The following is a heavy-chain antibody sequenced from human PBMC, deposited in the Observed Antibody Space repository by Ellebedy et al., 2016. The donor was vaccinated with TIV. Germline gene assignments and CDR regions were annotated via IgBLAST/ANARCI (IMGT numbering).Heavy chain of an antibody. D-gene: IGHD5-24*01. J-gene: IGHJ4*02. CDR1: GFTFDDHT. V-gene: IGHV3-43*01. CDR2: ISSDGGRT. Sequence: GESLKISCAASGFTFDDHTMHWVRQAPGKGLEWVSLISSDGGRTYYADSVKGRFAISRDNSKNSLYLQMNSLRTEDTALYYCAARDGHKSYDYWGQGTLVTVSS. CDR3: AARDGHKSYDY.